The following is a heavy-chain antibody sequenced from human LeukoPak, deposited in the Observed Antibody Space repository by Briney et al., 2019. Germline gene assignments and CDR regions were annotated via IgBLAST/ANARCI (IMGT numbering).Heavy chain of an antibody. CDR3: AKDAVYDDSSGYFDY. J-gene: IGHJ4*02. Sequence: GGSLRLSCAASGFTFNIYAMRWVRHAPGKGLEWVSAISGCGGSTYYADSVKGRFIISRDNSKNTLFLQMNSLRPEDTAVYYCAKDAVYDDSSGYFDYGGQGTLVTVSS. D-gene: IGHD3-22*01. CDR1: GFTFNIYA. V-gene: IGHV3-23*01. CDR2: ISGCGGST.